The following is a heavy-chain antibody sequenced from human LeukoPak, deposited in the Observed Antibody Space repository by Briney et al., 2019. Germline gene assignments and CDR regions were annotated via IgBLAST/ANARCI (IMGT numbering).Heavy chain of an antibody. V-gene: IGHV3-74*01. D-gene: IGHD6-6*01. CDR2: INGDGSST. CDR1: GFIFSSYW. J-gene: IGHJ3*02. CDR3: AKTVAARSGAFDI. Sequence: GGSLRLSCAASGFIFSSYWMHWVRQAPGKGLVWVSRINGDGSSTSFADSVKGRFTISRDNAKNTLYLQMNSLRAEDTAVYYCAKTVAARSGAFDIWGQGTMVTVSS.